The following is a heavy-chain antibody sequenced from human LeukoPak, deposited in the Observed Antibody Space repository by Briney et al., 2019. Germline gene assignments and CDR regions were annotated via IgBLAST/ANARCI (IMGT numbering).Heavy chain of an antibody. CDR1: GGTFSSYA. Sequence: ASVKVSCKASGGTFSSYAISWVRQAPGQGLEWMGRIIPILGIANYAQKFQGRVTITADKSTSTAYMELSSLRSEGTAVYYCARGEFRPVYFDYWGQGTLVTVSS. J-gene: IGHJ4*02. D-gene: IGHD3-10*01. CDR3: ARGEFRPVYFDY. V-gene: IGHV1-69*04. CDR2: IIPILGIA.